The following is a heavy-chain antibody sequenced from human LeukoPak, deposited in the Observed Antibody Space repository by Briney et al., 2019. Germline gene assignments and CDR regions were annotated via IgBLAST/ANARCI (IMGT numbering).Heavy chain of an antibody. CDR3: VRLYDDYTNGHFDS. CDR2: ISSSSDYI. J-gene: IGHJ4*02. Sequence: GGSLRLSCAASEFTFSSYNMNWVRQAPGKGLEWVSSISSSSDYIYYADSVKGRFTISRDNAKNSLYLQLNSLRAEDTAVYYCVRLYDDYTNGHFDSWGQGTLVTVSS. D-gene: IGHD4-11*01. V-gene: IGHV3-21*01. CDR1: EFTFSSYN.